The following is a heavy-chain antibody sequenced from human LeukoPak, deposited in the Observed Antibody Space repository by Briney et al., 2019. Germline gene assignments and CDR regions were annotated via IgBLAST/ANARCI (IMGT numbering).Heavy chain of an antibody. J-gene: IGHJ4*02. CDR2: IYSGGST. CDR3: ARELEQFDY. CDR1: GFTFSSYS. V-gene: IGHV3-66*01. D-gene: IGHD1/OR15-1a*01. Sequence: GGSLRLSCAASGFTFSSYSMNWVRQAPGKGLEWVSVIYSGGSTYYADSVKGRFTISRDNSKNTLYLQMNSLRAEDTAVYYCARELEQFDYWGQGTLVTVSS.